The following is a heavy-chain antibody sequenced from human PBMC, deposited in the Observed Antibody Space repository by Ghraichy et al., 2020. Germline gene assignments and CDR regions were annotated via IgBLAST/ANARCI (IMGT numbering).Heavy chain of an antibody. D-gene: IGHD2-21*01. V-gene: IGHV3-72*01. J-gene: IGHJ4*02. CDR2: IKNKGNRHTT. CDR1: GFTFSDYY. Sequence: GGSLRLSCAASGFTFSDYYMNWVRQAPGKGLEWVARIKNKGNRHTTEYAASVKVSFIISRDDSEKSLYLQINRLKTEDTAVYYCATEVPYQGPDLDSWDQGTRVTVSS. CDR3: ATEVPYQGPDLDS.